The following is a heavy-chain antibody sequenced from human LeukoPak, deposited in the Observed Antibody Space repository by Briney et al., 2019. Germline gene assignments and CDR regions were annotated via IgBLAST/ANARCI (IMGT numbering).Heavy chain of an antibody. CDR1: GYTFPIYW. D-gene: IGHD3-16*02. CDR3: VRHYRPPQDSRAAKPTGYYYYYMDV. V-gene: IGHV5-51*01. CDR2: IYPSDSHT. Sequence: GESLKISCQGSGYTFPIYWIGWVRQTPGKGLEWMGIIYPSDSHTIYSPSFQGQVTVSADMSISTAYLQWGSLKASDTAIYYCVRHYRPPQDSRAAKPTGYYYYYMDVWGTGTTVIVSS. J-gene: IGHJ6*03.